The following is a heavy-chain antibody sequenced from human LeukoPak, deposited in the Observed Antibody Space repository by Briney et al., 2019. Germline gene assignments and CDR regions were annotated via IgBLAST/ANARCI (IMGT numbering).Heavy chain of an antibody. Sequence: ASVKVSCKASGYTFTSYALNWVRQAPGQGLEWMGWINPNSGGTNYAQKFQGRVTMTRDTSISTAYMELSRLRSDDTAVYYCARVPYYYYYYMDVWGKGTTVTVSS. CDR2: INPNSGGT. CDR3: ARVPYYYYYYMDV. J-gene: IGHJ6*03. CDR1: GYTFTSYA. V-gene: IGHV1-2*02.